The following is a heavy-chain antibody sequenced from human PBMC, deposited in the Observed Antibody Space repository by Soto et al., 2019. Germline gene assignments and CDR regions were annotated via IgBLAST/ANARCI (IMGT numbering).Heavy chain of an antibody. J-gene: IGHJ4*02. V-gene: IGHV4-39*01. CDR2: IYYSGST. CDR3: ARHAAIVGATSGLDS. CDR1: GGSISSSSYY. Sequence: SETLSLTCTVSGGSISSSSYYWGWIRQPPGKGLEWIGSIYYSGSTYYNPSLTSRVTISVDTSKNQFSLKLSSVTAADTAVYYCARHAAIVGATSGLDSWGQGTLVTVSS. D-gene: IGHD1-26*01.